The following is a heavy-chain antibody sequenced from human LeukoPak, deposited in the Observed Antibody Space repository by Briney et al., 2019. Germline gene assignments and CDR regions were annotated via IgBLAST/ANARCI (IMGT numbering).Heavy chain of an antibody. CDR1: GYTFTGYF. CDR3: ARDERYDSSGYPFDY. Sequence: ASVKVSCKASGYTFTGYFMHWVRQAPGQGLEWMGWINPNSGGTNFAQKFQGRVTMTRDTSISTAYMELSRLRSDDTAMYYCARDERYDSSGYPFDYWGQGTLVTVSS. V-gene: IGHV1-2*02. J-gene: IGHJ4*02. CDR2: INPNSGGT. D-gene: IGHD3-22*01.